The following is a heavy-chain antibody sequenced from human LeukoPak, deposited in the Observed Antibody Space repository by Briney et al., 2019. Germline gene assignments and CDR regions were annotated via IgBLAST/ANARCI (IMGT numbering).Heavy chain of an antibody. CDR3: AKLRGLSSSSENNWFDP. CDR1: GFTFTSYG. V-gene: IGHV3-23*01. J-gene: IGHJ5*02. D-gene: IGHD6-6*01. CDR2: ISGSGDAT. Sequence: PGGSLRLSCVASGFTFTSYGMSWVRQAPGKRLEWVSGISGSGDATYYADSVKGRFTISRDNSKNTLYLQMNSLRAEGTAVYYCAKLRGLSSSSENNWFDPWGQGTLVTVSS.